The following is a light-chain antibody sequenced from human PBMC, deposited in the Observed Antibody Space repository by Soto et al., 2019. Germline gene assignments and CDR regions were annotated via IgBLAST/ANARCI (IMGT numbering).Light chain of an antibody. CDR1: QSVSNN. Sequence: ETVMNQYPATLSVSPGERATVSCGASQSVSNNLAWYQQKFGQAPSLLIYGASTRATGIPARFSGSGSGTEFTLTISRLEPEDFAVYYCQQYHTSPPTLGQGTKVDVK. V-gene: IGKV3-15*01. J-gene: IGKJ1*01. CDR2: GAS. CDR3: QQYHTSPPT.